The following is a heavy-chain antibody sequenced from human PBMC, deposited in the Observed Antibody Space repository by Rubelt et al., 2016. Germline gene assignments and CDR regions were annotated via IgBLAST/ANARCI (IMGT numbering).Heavy chain of an antibody. Sequence: QLQLQESGPGLVKPSETLSLTCSVSGGSISSGNYYWGWIRQPPGKGLEWIGSIYYSGSTYYNPSLKSRVTISADTSNNQFSRKLGPVTAADTAVYYCARLQWELSTIDFWGQGTLVTVSS. CDR3: ARLQWELSTIDF. V-gene: IGHV4-39*07. CDR2: IYYSGST. CDR1: GGSISSGNYY. D-gene: IGHD1-26*01. J-gene: IGHJ4*02.